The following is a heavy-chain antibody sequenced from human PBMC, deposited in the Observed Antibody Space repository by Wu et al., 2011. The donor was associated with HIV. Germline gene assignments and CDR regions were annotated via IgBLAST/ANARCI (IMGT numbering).Heavy chain of an antibody. CDR3: ARVKISMVRGVIGHYYGMDV. D-gene: IGHD3-10*01. V-gene: IGHV1-69*05. CDR2: IIPIFGTA. Sequence: VQLVQSGAEVKKPGSSVKVSCKASGGTFNSYAISWVRQAPGQGLEWMGGIIPIFGTANYAQKFQGRVTITTDESTSTAYMELSSLRSEDTAVYYCARVKISMVRGVIGHYYGMDVWGQGTTVTVSS. J-gene: IGHJ6*02. CDR1: GGTFNSYA.